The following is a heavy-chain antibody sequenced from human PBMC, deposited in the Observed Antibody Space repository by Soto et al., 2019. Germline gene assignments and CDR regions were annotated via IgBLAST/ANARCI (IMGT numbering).Heavy chain of an antibody. Sequence: QVQLVQSGAEVKKPGASVKVSCKASGYTFTSYGISWVRQAPGQGLEWMGWISAYNGNKNYAQKLQGRATMTTNKSTSTAYMELRSLRSDDTALYYCASDLHGDPYCWGQRTQVTVSS. J-gene: IGHJ4*02. CDR1: GYTFTSYG. V-gene: IGHV1-18*01. CDR3: ASDLHGDPYC. D-gene: IGHD4-17*01. CDR2: ISAYNGNK.